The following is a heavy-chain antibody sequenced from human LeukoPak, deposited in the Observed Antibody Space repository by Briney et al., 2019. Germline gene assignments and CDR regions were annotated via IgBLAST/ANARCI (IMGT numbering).Heavy chain of an antibody. J-gene: IGHJ5*02. CDR3: VTDPPDSGWAFWS. Sequence: PGRSLRLSCSASGFNFRTHAMHGVRQAPGKGLEWVAMIWRGGNYKFYADSLEGRSTISRDDSTSTLSLQRASLRVEDTAVYYCVTDPPDSGWAFWSWGQGALVTVSS. CDR1: GFNFRTHA. CDR2: IWRGGNYK. V-gene: IGHV3-33*01. D-gene: IGHD6-25*01.